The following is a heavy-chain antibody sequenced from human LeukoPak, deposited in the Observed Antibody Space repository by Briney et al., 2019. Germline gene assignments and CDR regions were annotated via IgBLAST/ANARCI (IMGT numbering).Heavy chain of an antibody. V-gene: IGHV4-34*01. Sequence: SETLSLTCAVYGGSFSGYYWSWIRQPPGKGLEWIGEINHSGSTNYNPSLKSRVTISVDTSKNQFSLKLSSVTAADTAVYYCARAPYYYDSSSYYPLRTRYYFDHWGQGTLVTVSS. CDR2: INHSGST. CDR1: GGSFSGYY. J-gene: IGHJ4*02. D-gene: IGHD3-22*01. CDR3: ARAPYYYDSSSYYPLRTRYYFDH.